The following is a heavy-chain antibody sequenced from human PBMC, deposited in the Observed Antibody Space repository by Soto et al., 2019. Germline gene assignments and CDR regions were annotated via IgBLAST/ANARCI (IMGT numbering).Heavy chain of an antibody. CDR2: INGDGSST. V-gene: IGHV3-74*01. CDR1: GFVFSNYW. D-gene: IGHD4-17*01. CDR3: ARLRFDGDSVP. Sequence: EVQLVESGGGLVQPGGSLRLSCAASGFVFSNYWMHWVRQTQWKGLVWVSRINGDGSSTSYADSVRGRFTISRDNAENARYLQMNRLRADDTALYYCARLRFDGDSVPWGPGTLVTVS. J-gene: IGHJ5*02.